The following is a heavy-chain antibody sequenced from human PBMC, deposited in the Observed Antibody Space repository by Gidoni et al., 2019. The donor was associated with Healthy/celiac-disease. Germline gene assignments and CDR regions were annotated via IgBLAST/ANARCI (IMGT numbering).Heavy chain of an antibody. CDR2: ISYEGSNK. Sequence: VPLVESGGGVVPPGRSLSLSCAASGFHFSLYGMHWVRQAQGKGLEWVAVISYEGSNKYYADSGKGRFTISRDNSKNTLYLQMNSLRAEDTAVYYCEKVAAAGNFDYWGQGTLVTVSS. D-gene: IGHD6-13*01. CDR1: GFHFSLYG. J-gene: IGHJ4*02. V-gene: IGHV3-30*18. CDR3: EKVAAAGNFDY.